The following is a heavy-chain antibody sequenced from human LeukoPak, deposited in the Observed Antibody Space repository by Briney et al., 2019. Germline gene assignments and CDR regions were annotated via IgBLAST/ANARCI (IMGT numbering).Heavy chain of an antibody. CDR3: ARGKIVATISYYHYMDV. V-gene: IGHV3-48*01. D-gene: IGHD5-12*01. CDR2: ISSSSGTI. Sequence: GGSLRLSCAASGFTFSSYSMNWVRQAPGKGLEWVSYISSSSGTIYYADSVKGRFTISRDNAKNSLYLQMNSLRAEDTAVYYCARGKIVATISYYHYMDVWGKGTTVTVSS. J-gene: IGHJ6*03. CDR1: GFTFSSYS.